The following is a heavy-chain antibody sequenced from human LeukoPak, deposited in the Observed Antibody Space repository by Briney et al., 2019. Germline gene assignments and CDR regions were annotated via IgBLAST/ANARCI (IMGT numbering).Heavy chain of an antibody. CDR1: GYTFIRYS. J-gene: IGHJ4*02. V-gene: IGHV1-18*01. CDR3: AGERDTALAPYLDY. CDR2: ISTYNGDT. Sequence: GASVKVSCKTSGYTFIRYSIGWVRQAPGQGLEWMGWISTYNGDTKYAQKFQDRVTMTTDTSTSTAYLEMRRLRFDDTAVYFCAGERDTALAPYLDYWGQGTLLTVSS. D-gene: IGHD5-18*01.